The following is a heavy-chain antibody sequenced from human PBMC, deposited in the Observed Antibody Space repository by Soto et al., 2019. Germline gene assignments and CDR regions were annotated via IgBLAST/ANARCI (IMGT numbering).Heavy chain of an antibody. Sequence: GGSLRLSCAASGFTFSSYWMSWVRQAPGKGLEWVANIKQDGSEKYYVDSVKGRFTISRDNAKNSLYLQMNSLRAEDTAVYYCARDGEFGTYYFDYWGQGTLVTVSS. CDR2: IKQDGSEK. CDR3: ARDGEFGTYYFDY. CDR1: GFTFSSYW. D-gene: IGHD7-27*01. V-gene: IGHV3-7*01. J-gene: IGHJ4*02.